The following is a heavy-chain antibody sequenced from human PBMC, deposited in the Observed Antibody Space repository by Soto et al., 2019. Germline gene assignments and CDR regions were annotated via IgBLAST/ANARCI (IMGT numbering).Heavy chain of an antibody. V-gene: IGHV4-59*13. Sequence: SETLSLTCTVSGGSISTYYWSWIRQPPGKGLEWIGHIYYTGNTNYNPSLKSRVTISVDTSTNRFSLKLRSVSAADTAVYYCARERRSSSWYFDYFDYWGQGTLVTVSS. CDR2: IYYTGNT. CDR1: GGSISTYY. D-gene: IGHD6-13*01. CDR3: ARERRSSSWYFDYFDY. J-gene: IGHJ4*02.